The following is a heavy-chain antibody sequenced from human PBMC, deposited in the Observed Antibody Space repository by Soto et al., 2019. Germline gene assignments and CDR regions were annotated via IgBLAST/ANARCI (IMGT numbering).Heavy chain of an antibody. Sequence: QVRLVQSGAEVKRPGASVKVSCRASGYTFVDYALHWVRQAPGQGLEWVGWMNPKTGNIKSSHKFEDRVSITRDTATSTAYTELRGLRSEDTAVYFCTREAVVAENWFDPWGQGTLVTVSS. CDR1: GYTFVDYA. J-gene: IGHJ5*02. D-gene: IGHD3-22*01. V-gene: IGHV1-3*01. CDR2: MNPKTGNI. CDR3: TREAVVAENWFDP.